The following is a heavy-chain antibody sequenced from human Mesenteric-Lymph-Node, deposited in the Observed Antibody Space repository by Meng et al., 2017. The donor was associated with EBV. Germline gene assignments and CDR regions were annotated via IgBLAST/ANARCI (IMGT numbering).Heavy chain of an antibody. V-gene: IGHV4-30-4*01. J-gene: IGHJ4*02. Sequence: LLQCPVPILLWPSKHLILSCTGSVGALRNGGYYLSWIHQPPGKGLDWIGYIYRSESTYYNPSLESRVTVSLDTSKNLCPLTLSSVPAADTTVYYGAYCSGGNCYSFDYWGQGTLVTVSS. CDR3: AYCSGGNCYSFDY. CDR1: VGALRNGGYY. D-gene: IGHD2-15*01. CDR2: IYRSEST.